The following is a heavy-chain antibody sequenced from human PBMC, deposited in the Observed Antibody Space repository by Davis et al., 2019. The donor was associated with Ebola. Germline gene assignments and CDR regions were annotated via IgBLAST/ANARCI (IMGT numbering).Heavy chain of an antibody. Sequence: PGGSLRLSCTVSGASMTSYYWSWIRQPPGKGLEWIGYIAYTGNTIYNPSLKSRVTISGDTSKNQFSLELSSVTAADTAVYYCASPHQIRGRNYFDCWGQGTLVTVSS. J-gene: IGHJ4*02. CDR1: GASMTSYY. CDR3: ASPHQIRGRNYFDC. V-gene: IGHV4-59*08. CDR2: IAYTGNT. D-gene: IGHD3/OR15-3a*01.